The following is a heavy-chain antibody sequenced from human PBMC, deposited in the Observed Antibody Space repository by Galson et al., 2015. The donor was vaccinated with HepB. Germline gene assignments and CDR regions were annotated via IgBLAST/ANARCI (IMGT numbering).Heavy chain of an antibody. J-gene: IGHJ5*02. D-gene: IGHD5-24*01. CDR2: INTNTGNP. V-gene: IGHV7-4-1*02. Sequence: SVKVSCKASGYTFTSYAMNWVRQAPGQGLEWMGWINTNTGNPTYGQGFTGRFVFSLDTAVSTAYLQISSLKAEETAVYYCARRNGNNWFDPWGQGTLVTVSS. CDR1: GYTFTSYA. CDR3: ARRNGNNWFDP.